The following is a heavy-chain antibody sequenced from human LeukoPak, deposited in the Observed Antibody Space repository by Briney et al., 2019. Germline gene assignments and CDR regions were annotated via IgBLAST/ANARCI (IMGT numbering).Heavy chain of an antibody. J-gene: IGHJ4*02. Sequence: SETLSLTCAVYGGSFSGYYWSWIRQPPGKGLEWIGEINHSGSTNYNPSLKSRVTISVDTSKNQFSLKLSSVTAADTAVYYCARRSAYIVVVVAGFDYWGQGTLVTVSS. CDR3: ARRSAYIVVVVAGFDY. V-gene: IGHV4-34*01. D-gene: IGHD2-15*01. CDR2: INHSGST. CDR1: GGSFSGYY.